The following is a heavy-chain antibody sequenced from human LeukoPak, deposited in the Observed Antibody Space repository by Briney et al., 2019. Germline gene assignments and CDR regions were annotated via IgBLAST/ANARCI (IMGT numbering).Heavy chain of an antibody. V-gene: IGHV4-59*01. CDR1: GGSISSYY. D-gene: IGHD1-26*01. CDR3: ARDQSGSYGIDY. J-gene: IGHJ4*02. Sequence: PSETLSLTCTVSGGSISSYYWSWIRQPPGKGLEWIGYIYYSGSTNYNPSLKSRVTISVDTSKNQFSLKLSSVTAADTAVYYCARDQSGSYGIDYWGQGTLVTVSS. CDR2: IYYSGST.